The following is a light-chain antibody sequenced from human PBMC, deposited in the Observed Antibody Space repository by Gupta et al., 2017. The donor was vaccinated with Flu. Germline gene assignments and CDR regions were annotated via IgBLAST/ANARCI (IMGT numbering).Light chain of an antibody. CDR3: QQSYNPPWT. CDR1: QSVLYSSNNVNY. Sequence: DIVMTQSPDSLAVSLGERATINCKSSQSVLYSSNNVNYLAWYQQKPGQPPKLLIYWASTRESGVPDRFSGSGSGTDFTLTISSLQAEDVAVYYCQQSYNPPWTFGQGTKVEIK. V-gene: IGKV4-1*01. J-gene: IGKJ1*01. CDR2: WAS.